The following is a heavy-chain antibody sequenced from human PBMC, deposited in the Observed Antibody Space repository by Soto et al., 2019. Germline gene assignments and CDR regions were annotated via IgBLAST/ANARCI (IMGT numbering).Heavy chain of an antibody. J-gene: IGHJ5*02. CDR2: IIPIFGTA. Sequence: GASVKVSCKASGGTFSSYAISWVRQAPGQGLEWMGGIIPIFGTANYAQKFQGRVTITADESTSTAYMELSSLRSEDTAVYYCARDRGGIVVVPAASRDPYNWFDPWGQGTLVTVSS. CDR1: GGTFSSYA. CDR3: ARDRGGIVVVPAASRDPYNWFDP. D-gene: IGHD2-2*01. V-gene: IGHV1-69*13.